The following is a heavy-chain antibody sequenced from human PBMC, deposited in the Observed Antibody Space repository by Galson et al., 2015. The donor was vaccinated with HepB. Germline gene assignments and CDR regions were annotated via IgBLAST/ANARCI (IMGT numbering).Heavy chain of an antibody. V-gene: IGHV1-3*01. Sequence: SVKVSCKASGYTFTSYAMHWVRQAPGQRLEWMGWINAGNGNTKYSQKFQGRVTITRDTSASTAYMELSSLRSEDTAVYYCARAPWYQPLRSFFDYWGQGTLVTVSS. CDR3: ARAPWYQPLRSFFDY. J-gene: IGHJ4*02. CDR2: INAGNGNT. CDR1: GYTFTSYA. D-gene: IGHD2-2*01.